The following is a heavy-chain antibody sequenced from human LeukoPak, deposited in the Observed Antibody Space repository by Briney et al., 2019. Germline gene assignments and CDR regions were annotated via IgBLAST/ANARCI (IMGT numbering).Heavy chain of an antibody. CDR2: TYYRSKWYN. CDR1: GDSVSSKNGA. CDR3: ARDLGTTGWHTFDY. V-gene: IGHV6-1*01. D-gene: IGHD6-19*01. J-gene: IGHJ4*02. Sequence: SQTLSLTCAVSGDSVSSKNGAWNWIRQSPSRGLEWLGRTYYRSKWYNDYAESMEGRMTISQDTSKNQYSLHLNSVTPDYTAVYYCARDLGTTGWHTFDYWGQGTLVTVSS.